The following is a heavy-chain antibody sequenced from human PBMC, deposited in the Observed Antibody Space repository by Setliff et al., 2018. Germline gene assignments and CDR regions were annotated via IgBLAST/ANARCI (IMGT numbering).Heavy chain of an antibody. CDR2: IYYRGDT. D-gene: IGHD3-3*01. V-gene: IGHV4-39*07. CDR1: GASLSSGTYY. J-gene: IGHJ6*03. CDR3: ARVTGFSYMDV. Sequence: SETLSLTCTVSGASLSSGTYYWGWIRQPPGKGLEWIGRIYYRGDTYYNASLKGRLTISVDTAKNQISLRLSSVTAADTAVYFCARVTGFSYMDVWGKGTTVTVSS.